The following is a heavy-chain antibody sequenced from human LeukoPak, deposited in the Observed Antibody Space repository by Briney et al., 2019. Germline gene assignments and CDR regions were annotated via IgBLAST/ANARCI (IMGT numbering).Heavy chain of an antibody. CDR1: GCTFSSYA. D-gene: IGHD3-22*01. CDR3: AKVLRITMIVVVSDPYSYGMDV. V-gene: IGHV3-23*01. J-gene: IGHJ6*04. CDR2: ISGSGGST. Sequence: PGGSLTLSCAASGCTFSSYARSWVRQAPGEGLEWVSAISGSGGSTYYADSVRGLFTISRHNSKNTLYLQMHRLSTAASAVYYCAKVLRITMIVVVSDPYSYGMDVWGDGTTVTVSS.